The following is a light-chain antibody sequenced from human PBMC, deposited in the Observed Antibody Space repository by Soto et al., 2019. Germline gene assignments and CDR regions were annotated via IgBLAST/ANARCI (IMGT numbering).Light chain of an antibody. CDR2: GNT. V-gene: IGLV1-40*01. Sequence: QAVVTQPPSVSGAPGQRVSISCTGSSTNIGEGYGVHWYQQRRGTAPQLLIVGNTIRASGVPDRFSASTSGTSASLAVTGLQAEDDGDYYCQSYDSTRSARYVFGTGTKLTVL. CDR1: STNIGEGYG. CDR3: QSYDSTRSARYV. J-gene: IGLJ1*01.